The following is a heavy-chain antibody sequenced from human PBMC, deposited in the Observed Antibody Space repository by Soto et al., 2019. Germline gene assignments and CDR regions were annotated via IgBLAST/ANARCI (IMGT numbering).Heavy chain of an antibody. CDR1: GFSLNNARMG. CDR2: IYSNDAK. V-gene: IGHV2-26*01. Sequence: QVTLKESGPVLVKPTETLTLTCTVSGFSLNNARMGVGWIRQPPWKALEWLAHIYSNDAKFYSTSLKTRVTISKDTSKSQVVLTLTNMDPVDTATYYCARIQLGNVYYFDYWGQGTLVTVSS. J-gene: IGHJ4*02. D-gene: IGHD7-27*01. CDR3: ARIQLGNVYYFDY.